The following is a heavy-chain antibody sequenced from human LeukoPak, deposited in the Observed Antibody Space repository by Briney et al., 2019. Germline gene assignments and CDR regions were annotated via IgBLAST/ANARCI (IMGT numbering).Heavy chain of an antibody. CDR2: ISWNSGSI. V-gene: IGHV3-9*01. J-gene: IGHJ5*01. Sequence: GGSLRLSCAASGFTFDDYAMHWVRQAPGKGLEWVSGISWNSGSIGYADSVKGRFTISRDNAKNSLYLQMNSLRAEDTAVYYCAKDGPDPWGKGTLVTVSS. CDR3: AKDGPDP. CDR1: GFTFDDYA.